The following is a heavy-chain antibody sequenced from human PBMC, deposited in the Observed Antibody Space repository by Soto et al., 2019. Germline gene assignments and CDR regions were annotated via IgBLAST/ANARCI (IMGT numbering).Heavy chain of an antibody. D-gene: IGHD3-16*02. CDR2: IYYSGST. V-gene: IGHV4-31*03. J-gene: IGHJ4*02. CDR1: GGSISSGGYY. Sequence: PSETLSLTCTVSGGSISSGGYYWSWIRQHPGKGLEWIGYIYYSGSTYYNPSLKSRVTISVDTSKNQFSLKLSSVTAADTAVYYCASYVWGSYRYPAGYYFDYWGQGTLVTVSS. CDR3: ASYVWGSYRYPAGYYFDY.